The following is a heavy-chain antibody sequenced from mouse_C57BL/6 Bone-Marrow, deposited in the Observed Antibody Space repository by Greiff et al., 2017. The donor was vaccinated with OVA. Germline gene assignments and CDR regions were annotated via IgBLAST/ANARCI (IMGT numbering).Heavy chain of an antibody. CDR2: IYPRSGNT. CDR1: GYTFTSYG. J-gene: IGHJ1*03. D-gene: IGHD2-3*01. V-gene: IGHV1-81*01. CDR3: ARWLLLGGYFDV. Sequence: VQLQQSGAELARPGASVTLSCKASGYTFTSYGISWVKQRTGQGLEWIGEIYPRSGNTYYNEKFKGKATLTADKSSSTAYMELRSLTSEDSAVYFCARWLLLGGYFDVWGTGTTVTVSS.